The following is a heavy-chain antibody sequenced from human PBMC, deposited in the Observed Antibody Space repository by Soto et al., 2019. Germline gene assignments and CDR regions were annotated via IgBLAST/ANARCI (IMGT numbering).Heavy chain of an antibody. Sequence: SETLSLTCAVSGGSISSGGYSWSWIRQPPGKGLEWIGYIYHSGSTYYNPSLKSRVTISVDRSKNQFSLKLSSVTAADTAVYYCARVVPAATRKNWFDPWGQGTLVTVSS. CDR1: GGSISSGGYS. J-gene: IGHJ5*02. CDR2: IYHSGST. D-gene: IGHD2-2*01. V-gene: IGHV4-30-2*01. CDR3: ARVVPAATRKNWFDP.